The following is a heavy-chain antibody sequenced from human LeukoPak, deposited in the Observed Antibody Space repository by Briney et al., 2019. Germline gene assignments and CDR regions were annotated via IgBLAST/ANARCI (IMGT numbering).Heavy chain of an antibody. CDR2: IYYSGST. D-gene: IGHD3-16*02. CDR3: ARHGQRYDYVWGSYRPVTFFDY. J-gene: IGHJ4*02. Sequence: SETLSLTCTVSGGSISSYYWNWIRQPPGKGLEWIGYIYYSGSTNYNPSLKSRVTLSVDTSKNQFSLKLSSVTAADTAVYYCARHGQRYDYVWGSYRPVTFFDYWGQGTLVTVSS. V-gene: IGHV4-59*08. CDR1: GGSISSYY.